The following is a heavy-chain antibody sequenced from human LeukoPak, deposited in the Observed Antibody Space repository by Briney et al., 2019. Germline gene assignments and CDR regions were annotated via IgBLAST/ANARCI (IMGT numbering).Heavy chain of an antibody. V-gene: IGHV3-64*01. Sequence: GGSLRLSCAASGFTFSSYAMHWVRQAPGKGLEYVSAISSNGGSTYYANSVKGRFTISRDNSKNTLYLQVGSLRAEDMAVYYCAREGYDILTGYSYYFDYWGQGTLVTVSS. D-gene: IGHD3-9*01. CDR2: ISSNGGST. CDR3: AREGYDILTGYSYYFDY. J-gene: IGHJ4*02. CDR1: GFTFSSYA.